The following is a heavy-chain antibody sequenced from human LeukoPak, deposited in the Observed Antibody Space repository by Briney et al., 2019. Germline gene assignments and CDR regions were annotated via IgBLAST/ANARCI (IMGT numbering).Heavy chain of an antibody. V-gene: IGHV3-30-3*01. Sequence: AGGSLRLSCAASGLTFSSYAMHWVRQAPGKGLEWVAVISYDGSNKYYADSVKGRFTISRDNSKNTLYLQMNSLRAEDTAVYYCARDTSQYYYDSSGYYYTGFDYWGQGTLVTVSS. CDR3: ARDTSQYYYDSSGYYYTGFDY. D-gene: IGHD3-22*01. J-gene: IGHJ4*02. CDR2: ISYDGSNK. CDR1: GLTFSSYA.